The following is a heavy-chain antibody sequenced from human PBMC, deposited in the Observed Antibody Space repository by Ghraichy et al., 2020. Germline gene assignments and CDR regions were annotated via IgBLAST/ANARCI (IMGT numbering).Heavy chain of an antibody. D-gene: IGHD2-2*01. V-gene: IGHV1-69*13. CDR1: GGTFSSYA. CDR2: IIPIFGTA. Sequence: SVKVSCKASGGTFSSYAISWVRQAPGQGLEWMGGIIPIFGTANYAQKFQGRVTITADESTSTAYMELSSLRSEDTAVYYCARAGYCSSTSCYGAGNPNYYYYMDVWGKGTTVTVSS. CDR3: ARAGYCSSTSCYGAGNPNYYYYMDV. J-gene: IGHJ6*03.